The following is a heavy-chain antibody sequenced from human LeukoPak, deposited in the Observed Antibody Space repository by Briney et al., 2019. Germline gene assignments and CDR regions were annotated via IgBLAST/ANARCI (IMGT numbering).Heavy chain of an antibody. D-gene: IGHD3-10*01. CDR1: GGSISDYY. CDR2: IYYSGST. Sequence: SETLSLTCSVSGGSISDYYRIWIRQPPGKGLEWIGYIYYSGSTNYNPSLKSRVTISVDTSKNQFSLKLSSVTAADTAVYYCARAAMVRGVIIRAFDIWGQGTMVTVSS. CDR3: ARAAMVRGVIIRAFDI. V-gene: IGHV4-59*01. J-gene: IGHJ3*02.